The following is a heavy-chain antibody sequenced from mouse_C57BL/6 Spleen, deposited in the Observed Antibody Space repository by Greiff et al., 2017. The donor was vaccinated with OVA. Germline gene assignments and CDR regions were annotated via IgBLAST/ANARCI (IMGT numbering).Heavy chain of an antibody. V-gene: IGHV1-69*01. CDR1: GYTFTSYW. D-gene: IGHD3-3*01. J-gene: IGHJ1*03. CDR2: IYPSGSYT. Sequence: VQLQQPGAELVMPGASVKLSCKASGYTFTSYWIPWVKQRPGQGLEWIGEIYPSGSYTNYNQKFKSKSTLTVDTSSSTAYIQVSSLTSEDSAVYYCARRGGHWYFDVWGTGTTVTVSS. CDR3: ARRGGHWYFDV.